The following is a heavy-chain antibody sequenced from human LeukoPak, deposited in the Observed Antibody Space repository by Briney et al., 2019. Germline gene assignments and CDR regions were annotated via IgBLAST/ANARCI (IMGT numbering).Heavy chain of an antibody. CDR2: INHSGST. V-gene: IGHV4-34*01. Sequence: SETLSLTCAVYGGSFSGYYWSWIRQPPGKGLEWIGEINHSGSTNYNPSLKSRVTISVDTSKNQFSLKLSSVTAADTAVYYCARVGDYYDSSGYPRGAFDIWGQGTMVTVSS. J-gene: IGHJ3*02. D-gene: IGHD3-22*01. CDR1: GGSFSGYY. CDR3: ARVGDYYDSSGYPRGAFDI.